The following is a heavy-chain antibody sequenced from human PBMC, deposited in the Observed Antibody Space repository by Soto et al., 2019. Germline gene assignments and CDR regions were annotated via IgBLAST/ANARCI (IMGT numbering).Heavy chain of an antibody. J-gene: IGHJ4*02. CDR3: AERRGAGGHFEH. V-gene: IGHV3-23*01. Sequence: GGSLRLSCAASGFTFSSYAMGWVRQGPGNGLEWVAVVSIGGSTHYADSVRGRFTISRDNSKNTLSLQMNSLTAEDTAVYFCAERRGAGGHFEHWGQGALVTVSS. CDR1: GFTFSSYA. CDR2: VSIGGST. D-gene: IGHD2-15*01.